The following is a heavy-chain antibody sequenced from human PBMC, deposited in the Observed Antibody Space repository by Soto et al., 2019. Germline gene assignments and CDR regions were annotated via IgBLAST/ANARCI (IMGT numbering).Heavy chain of an antibody. CDR3: ARDNFSPRGYSKENWFDP. CDR2: IYYSGST. J-gene: IGHJ5*02. CDR1: GGSISSSSYY. D-gene: IGHD5-12*01. Sequence: SETLSLTCTVSGGSISSSSYYWGWIRQPPGKGLEWIGSIYYSGSTYYNPSLKSRATISVDTSKNQFSLKLSSVTAADTAVYYCARDNFSPRGYSKENWFDPWGQGTLVTVSS. V-gene: IGHV4-39*02.